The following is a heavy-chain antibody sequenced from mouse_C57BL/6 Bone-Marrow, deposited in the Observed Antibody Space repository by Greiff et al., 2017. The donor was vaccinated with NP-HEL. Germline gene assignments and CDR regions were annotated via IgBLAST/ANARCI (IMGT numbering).Heavy chain of an antibody. V-gene: IGHV6-3*01. Sequence: EVKLMESGGGLVQPGGSTKLSCVASGFTFSNYWMNWVRQSPEKGLEWVAQIRLKSDNYATHYAESVKGRFTISRDDSKSSVYLQMNNLRAEDTGIYYCTVFITTVVADYWGQGTTLSVSS. CDR1: GFTFSNYW. J-gene: IGHJ2*01. CDR2: IRLKSDNYAT. CDR3: TVFITTVVADY. D-gene: IGHD1-1*01.